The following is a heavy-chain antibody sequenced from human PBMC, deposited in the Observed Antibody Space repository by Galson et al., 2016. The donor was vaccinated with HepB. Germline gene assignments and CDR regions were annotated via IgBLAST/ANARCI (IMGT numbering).Heavy chain of an antibody. CDR2: FYPGDSDT. J-gene: IGHJ6*02. CDR1: GYKFTNYW. V-gene: IGHV5-51*01. Sequence: QSGAEVKKPGESLKVSCKGSGYKFTNYWIGWVRQMPGKDLEWMGMFYPGDSDTRYSPSFQGQVTFSVDKSINIAYLQWSSLKASGTAIYYCARVWHLGDPKHLYIYAMDVWGQGTTVTVSS. CDR3: ARVWHLGDPKHLYIYAMDV. D-gene: IGHD2-21*02.